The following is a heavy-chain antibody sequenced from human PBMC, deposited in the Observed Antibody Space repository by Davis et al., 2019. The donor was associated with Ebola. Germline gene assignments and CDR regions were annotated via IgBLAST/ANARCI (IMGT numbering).Heavy chain of an antibody. CDR3: ARPTGGVTGYSPPGDL. Sequence: ASVTVSCKTSGFDSSSYGIHWVRQAPGQTLEWMGWINGDNTKTKYSQTFQGRVTISTDTSASTTYMELSGLRFEDTAVYYCARPTGGVTGYSPPGDLWGQGTLVIVSS. CDR2: INGDNTKT. D-gene: IGHD3-9*01. J-gene: IGHJ5*02. CDR1: GFDSSSYG. V-gene: IGHV1-3*01.